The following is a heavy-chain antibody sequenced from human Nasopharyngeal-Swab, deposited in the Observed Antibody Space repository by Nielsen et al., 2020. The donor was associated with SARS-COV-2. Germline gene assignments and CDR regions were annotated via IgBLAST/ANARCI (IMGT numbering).Heavy chain of an antibody. V-gene: IGHV3-21*01. J-gene: IGHJ4*02. CDR2: INGGSNYI. CDR3: ARDPIYSSMRNVFDY. D-gene: IGHD3-10*01. CDR1: GFTFSNYW. Sequence: GESLKISCAASGFTFSNYWMSWVRQAPGKGPEWVSSINGGSNYIYYADSLKGRFTISRDNAKNSLYLQMNSLRAEDTAVYYCARDPIYSSMRNVFDYWGQGTLVTVSS.